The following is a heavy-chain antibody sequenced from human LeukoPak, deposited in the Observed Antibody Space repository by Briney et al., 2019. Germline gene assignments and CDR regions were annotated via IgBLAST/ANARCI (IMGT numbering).Heavy chain of an antibody. Sequence: SETLSLTCTVSGGSISTSNYYWGWIRQPPGKGLEWIGNIFYSGSTYYSPSLRSRVTISLDTSRNQFSLKLNSVTAADTAVYYCARGGRYDYVWGSCRYFRAFDIWGQGTMVTVSS. J-gene: IGHJ3*02. V-gene: IGHV4-39*07. D-gene: IGHD3-16*02. CDR3: ARGGRYDYVWGSCRYFRAFDI. CDR1: GGSISTSNYY. CDR2: IFYSGST.